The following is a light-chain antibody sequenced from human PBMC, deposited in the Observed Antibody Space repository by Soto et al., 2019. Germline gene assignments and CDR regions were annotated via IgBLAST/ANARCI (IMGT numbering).Light chain of an antibody. CDR2: DAS. CDR3: QQRSNWPLT. J-gene: IGKJ4*01. V-gene: IGKV3-11*01. Sequence: EIVMMQSPATLSVSPGESVTLSCRASQLFSSNLAWYQHKPGQAPRLLIYDASNRATGIPARFSGSGSGTDFTLTISSLEPEDFAVYYCQQRSNWPLTFGGGTKVDIK. CDR1: QLFSSN.